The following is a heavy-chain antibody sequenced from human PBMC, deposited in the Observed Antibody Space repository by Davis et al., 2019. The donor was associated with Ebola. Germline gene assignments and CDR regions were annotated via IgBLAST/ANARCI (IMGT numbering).Heavy chain of an antibody. CDR2: IYPGDSDT. D-gene: IGHD6-6*01. Sequence: GESLKISCKGSGYSFTSYWIGWVRQMPGKGLEWMGIIYPGDSDTRYSPSFQGQVTISADKSISTAYLQWSSLKASDTAMYYCARQQEYSSSSELGWAFDIWGQGTMVTVSS. J-gene: IGHJ3*02. CDR1: GYSFTSYW. V-gene: IGHV5-51*01. CDR3: ARQQEYSSSSELGWAFDI.